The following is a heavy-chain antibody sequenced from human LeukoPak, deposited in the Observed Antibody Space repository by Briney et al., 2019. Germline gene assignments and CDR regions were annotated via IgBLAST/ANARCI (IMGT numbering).Heavy chain of an antibody. D-gene: IGHD2-2*01. J-gene: IGHJ6*02. Sequence: PSQTLSLTCTVSGCSISSGGYYWSWIRQHPGKGLEWIGYIYYSGSTYYNPSLKSRVTISVDTSKNQFSLKLSSVTAADTAVYYCARDTGYCSSTSCYGGYYYGMDVWGQGTTVTVSS. CDR2: IYYSGST. CDR1: GCSISSGGYY. V-gene: IGHV4-31*03. CDR3: ARDTGYCSSTSCYGGYYYGMDV.